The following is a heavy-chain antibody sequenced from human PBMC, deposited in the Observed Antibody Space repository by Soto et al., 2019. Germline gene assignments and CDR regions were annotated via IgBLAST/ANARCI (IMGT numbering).Heavy chain of an antibody. J-gene: IGHJ2*01. CDR2: IIPIFGTA. CDR1: GGTFSSYA. Sequence: QVQLVQSGAEVKKPGSSVKVSCKASGGTFSSYAISWVRQAPGQGLEWMGGIIPIFGTANYAQKFQGRVTITADESTSTAYMALSRLRSEDTAVYYCARGKSVVTPLTSLYWYFDLWGRGTLVTVSS. CDR3: ARGKSVVTPLTSLYWYFDL. D-gene: IGHD2-21*02. V-gene: IGHV1-69*01.